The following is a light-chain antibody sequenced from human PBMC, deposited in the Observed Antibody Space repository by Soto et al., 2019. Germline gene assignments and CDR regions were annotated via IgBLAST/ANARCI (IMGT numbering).Light chain of an antibody. CDR3: SSFTTSSTLVV. V-gene: IGLV2-14*01. CDR2: DVS. J-gene: IGLJ2*01. CDR1: SSDVGGSDY. Sequence: QSALTQPASVSGSPGQSITISCTGTSSDVGGSDYVSWYQQHPGKAPKFIIYDVSNRPSGVSNRFSGSKSGNTASLTISGLQAEDEADYYCSSFTTSSTLVVFGGGTKVTVL.